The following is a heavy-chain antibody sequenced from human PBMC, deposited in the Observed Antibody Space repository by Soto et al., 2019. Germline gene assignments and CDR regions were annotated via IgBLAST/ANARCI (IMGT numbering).Heavy chain of an antibody. V-gene: IGHV4-34*01. D-gene: IGHD2-15*01. CDR3: ARTRGYCSGGSCYSRAFDI. J-gene: IGHJ3*02. CDR2: INHSGST. Sequence: SETLSLTCAVYGGSFSGYHWSWIRHPPGKGLEWIGEINHSGSTNYNPSLKSRVTISVDTSKNQFSLKLSSVTAADTAVYYCARTRGYCSGGSCYSRAFDIWGQGTMVTVSS. CDR1: GGSFSGYH.